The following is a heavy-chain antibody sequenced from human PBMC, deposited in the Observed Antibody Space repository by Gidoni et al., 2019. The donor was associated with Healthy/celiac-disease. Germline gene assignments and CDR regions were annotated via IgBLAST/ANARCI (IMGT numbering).Heavy chain of an antibody. Sequence: SGSGGSTYYADSGKGRFTISRDNSTHTLYLQMNRLRAEDTAVYYCAKGGMVIVVVPAAISLFDYWGQGTLVTVSS. CDR3: AKGGMVIVVVPAAISLFDY. J-gene: IGHJ4*02. D-gene: IGHD2-2*03. V-gene: IGHV3-23*01. CDR2: SGSGGST.